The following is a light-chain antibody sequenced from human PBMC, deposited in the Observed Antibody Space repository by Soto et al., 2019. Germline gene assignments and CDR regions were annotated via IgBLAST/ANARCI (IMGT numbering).Light chain of an antibody. CDR1: QTISSW. CDR3: QHYNSYSEA. V-gene: IGKV1-5*03. J-gene: IGKJ1*01. CDR2: KAS. Sequence: DIQMTQSPSTLSGSVGDRVTITCRASQTISSWLAWYQQKPGKAPKLLIYKASTLKSGVPSRFSGGGSGTEFTLTISSLQPADFATYYCQHYNSYSEAFGEGTKVEL.